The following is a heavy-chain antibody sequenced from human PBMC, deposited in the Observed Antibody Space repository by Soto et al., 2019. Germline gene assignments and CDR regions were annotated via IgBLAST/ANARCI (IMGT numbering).Heavy chain of an antibody. CDR1: GGTISSNT. Sequence: SAKVSCKASGGTISSNTISGVPQAPGQGHEWMGRIIPILGIANYAQKFQGRVTITADKSTSTAYMELSSLRSEDTAVYYCARDRTTMVRGVTQLYYYYGMDVWGQGTTVTVSS. V-gene: IGHV1-69*04. CDR2: IIPILGIA. D-gene: IGHD3-10*01. CDR3: ARDRTTMVRGVTQLYYYYGMDV. J-gene: IGHJ6*02.